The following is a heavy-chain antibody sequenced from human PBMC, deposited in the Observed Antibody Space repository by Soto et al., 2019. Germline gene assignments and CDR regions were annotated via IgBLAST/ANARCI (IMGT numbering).Heavy chain of an antibody. CDR1: GFTFSSYN. CDR2: ISSSSSTI. V-gene: IGHV3-48*02. Sequence: EVQLVESGGGLVQPGGSLRLSCAASGFTFSSYNMNWVRQAPGKGLEWVSYISSSSSTIYYADSVKGRFTVSRDNAKNCPYLQMNSLRDEDTAVYYCAREGGLLNRFDPWGQGTLVTVSS. J-gene: IGHJ5*02. CDR3: AREGGLLNRFDP.